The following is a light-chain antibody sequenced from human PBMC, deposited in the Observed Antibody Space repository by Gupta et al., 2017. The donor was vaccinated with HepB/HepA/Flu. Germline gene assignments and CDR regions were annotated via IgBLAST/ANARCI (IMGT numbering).Light chain of an antibody. V-gene: IGLV3-1*01. Sequence: SYELTQPPSVSVSPGPTASITCSGDKLGDKYACWYQQKPCQSPVLVIYQDSKRPSVIPERFTGSNSGNTATLTISGTQAIDEADYYCQAWDSSTVVFGGGTKLTVL. CDR2: QDS. CDR1: KLGDKY. CDR3: QAWDSSTVV. J-gene: IGLJ2*01.